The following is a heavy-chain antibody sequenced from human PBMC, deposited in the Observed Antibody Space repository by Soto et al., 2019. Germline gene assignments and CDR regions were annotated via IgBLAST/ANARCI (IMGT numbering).Heavy chain of an antibody. D-gene: IGHD6-19*01. CDR2: INPGVGSA. CDR1: GSAITTYY. Sequence: QVDLVQSGAEVKKPGASVTISCKASGSAITTYYIHWVLQAPGRVLEWMGIINPGVGSASYAQKFQDRVNIDKDTATGTVYMDLRSLRTEDTAVYYCARDTSGWSLNGLDVWGQGTTVNVSS. J-gene: IGHJ6*02. CDR3: ARDTSGWSLNGLDV. V-gene: IGHV1-46*01.